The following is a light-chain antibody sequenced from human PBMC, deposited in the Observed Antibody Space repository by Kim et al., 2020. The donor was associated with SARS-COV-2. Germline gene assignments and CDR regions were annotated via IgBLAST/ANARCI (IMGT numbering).Light chain of an antibody. CDR2: GAS. V-gene: IGKV3D-15*01. CDR1: QSVSSN. J-gene: IGKJ4*01. CDR3: QQYNNWPLT. Sequence: EIVMTQSPATLSVSPGERATLSCRASQSVSSNSAWYQQKPGQAPRLLIYGASTRATGIPARFSGSGSGTEFTLTISSLQSEDFAVYYCQQYNNWPLTFGGGTRWISN.